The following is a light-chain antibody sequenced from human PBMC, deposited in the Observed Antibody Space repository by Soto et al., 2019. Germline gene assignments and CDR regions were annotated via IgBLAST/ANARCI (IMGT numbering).Light chain of an antibody. CDR3: AAWDDSLNGGV. V-gene: IGLV1-44*01. CDR1: SSNIGSNS. CDR2: INN. Sequence: QSVLTQPPSASGTPGQRVTISCSGSSSNIGSNSVNWFLHFPGTAPKLLIYINNQRPSGVPDRFSGSKSDTSASLAITGLQSEDEAYYYCAAWDDSLNGGVFGGGTKLTVL. J-gene: IGLJ3*02.